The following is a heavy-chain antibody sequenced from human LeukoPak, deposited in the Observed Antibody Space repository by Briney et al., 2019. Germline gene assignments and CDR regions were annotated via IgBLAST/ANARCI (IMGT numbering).Heavy chain of an antibody. Sequence: PSETLSLTCTVSGGSISSYYWSWIRQPAGKGLEWIGHIYTSGSSNYNPSLKSRVTMSVDTSKNQFSLKLTSVTAADTAVYYCARDRNGYDFWSGQNWFDPWGQGTLVTVSS. V-gene: IGHV4-4*07. J-gene: IGHJ5*02. CDR1: GGSISSYY. CDR3: ARDRNGYDFWSGQNWFDP. D-gene: IGHD3-3*01. CDR2: IYTSGSS.